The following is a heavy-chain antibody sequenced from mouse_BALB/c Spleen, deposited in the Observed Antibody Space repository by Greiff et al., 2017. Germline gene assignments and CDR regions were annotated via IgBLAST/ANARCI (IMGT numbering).Heavy chain of an antibody. D-gene: IGHD3-2*01. Sequence: VQLQQPGAELVRPGASVKLSCKASGYTFTSYWINWVKQRPGQGLEWIGNIYPSDSYTNYNQKFKDKATLTVDKSSSTAYMQLSSPTSEDSAVYYCTRDSSGYQWFAYWGQGTLVTVSA. CDR3: TRDSSGYQWFAY. CDR1: GYTFTSYW. V-gene: IGHV1-69*02. CDR2: IYPSDSYT. J-gene: IGHJ3*01.